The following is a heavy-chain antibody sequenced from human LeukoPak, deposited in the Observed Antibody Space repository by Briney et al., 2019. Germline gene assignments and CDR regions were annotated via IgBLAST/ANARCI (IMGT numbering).Heavy chain of an antibody. V-gene: IGHV3-33*06. Sequence: GGSLRLSCAASGFTFSSYGMHWVRQAPGKGLEWVAVIWYGGSNKYYADSVKGRFTISRDNSKNTLYLQMNSLRAEDTAVYYCAKDPAGGDFWSGYYTPIPWFDPWGQGTLVTVSS. CDR3: AKDPAGGDFWSGYYTPIPWFDP. D-gene: IGHD3-3*01. CDR1: GFTFSSYG. CDR2: IWYGGSNK. J-gene: IGHJ5*02.